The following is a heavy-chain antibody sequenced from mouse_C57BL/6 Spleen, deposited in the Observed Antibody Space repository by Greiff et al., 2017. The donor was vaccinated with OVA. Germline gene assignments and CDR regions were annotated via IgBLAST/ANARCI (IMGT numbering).Heavy chain of an antibody. Sequence: EVQLHQSGPELVKPGASVKISCKASGYSFTDYNMNWVKQSNGKSLEWIGVINPNYGTTSYNQKFKGKATLTVDQSSSTAYMQLNSLAYEDSVVYYCARELGRFYYFDYWGQGTTLTVSS. CDR3: ARELGRFYYFDY. J-gene: IGHJ2*01. V-gene: IGHV1-39*01. CDR2: INPNYGTT. D-gene: IGHD4-1*01. CDR1: GYSFTDYN.